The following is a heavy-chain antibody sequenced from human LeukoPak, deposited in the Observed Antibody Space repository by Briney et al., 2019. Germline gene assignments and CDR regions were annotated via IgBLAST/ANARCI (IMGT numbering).Heavy chain of an antibody. Sequence: PGGSLRLSCAASGFTFSSYGMHWVRQAPGKGLEWVAFIRYDGSNKYYADSVKGRFTISRDNSKNTLYLQMNSLRAEDTAVYYCAREGRYYGSGSHRDRFDIWGQGTMVTVSS. CDR2: IRYDGSNK. CDR3: AREGRYYGSGSHRDRFDI. CDR1: GFTFSSYG. V-gene: IGHV3-30*02. J-gene: IGHJ3*02. D-gene: IGHD3-10*01.